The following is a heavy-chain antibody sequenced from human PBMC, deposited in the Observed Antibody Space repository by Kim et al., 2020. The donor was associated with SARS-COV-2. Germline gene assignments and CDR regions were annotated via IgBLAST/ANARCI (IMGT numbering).Heavy chain of an antibody. CDR1: RFTFSCSA. D-gene: IGHD2-2*01. J-gene: IGHJ2*01. CDR3: AKNVHVTSVTFLWYFDL. CDR2: IFGSGHGT. V-gene: IGHV3-23*01. Sequence: GGSLRLSCVASRFTFSCSAMTWVRQAPGKGLEWVSTIFGSGHGTYYTDSVKGRFIVSRDNSKNTLYLQMNNLKADDTAIYYCAKNVHVTSVTFLWYFDLWGRGTSVIVSS.